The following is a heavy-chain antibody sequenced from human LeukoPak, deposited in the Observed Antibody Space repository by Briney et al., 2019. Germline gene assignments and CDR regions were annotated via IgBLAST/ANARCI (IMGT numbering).Heavy chain of an antibody. CDR1: GGSISTPKYS. V-gene: IGHV4-39*07. Sequence: SETLSLTCTASGGSISTPKYSWDWLRQSPGKGPEWIGGIFYVGSTHYSPSLKSRVSISIDTSKNQFSLKLTSLTAADTAIYYCARGGVGANSESIDSWGRGILVTVSS. D-gene: IGHD1-26*01. CDR2: IFYVGST. CDR3: ARGGVGANSESIDS. J-gene: IGHJ4*02.